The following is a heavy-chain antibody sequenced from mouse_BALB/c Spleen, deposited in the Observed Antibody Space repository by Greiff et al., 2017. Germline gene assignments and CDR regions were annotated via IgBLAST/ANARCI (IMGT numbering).Heavy chain of an antibody. V-gene: IGHV14-3*02. CDR2: IDPANGNT. J-gene: IGHJ4*01. D-gene: IGHD5-5*01. Sequence: EVQLQQSGAELVKPGASVKLSCTASGFNIKDTYMHWVKQRPEQGLEWIGRIDPANGNTKYDPKFQGKATITADTSSNTAYLQLSSLTSEDTAVYYCASYPYYAMDYWGQGTSVTVSS. CDR3: ASYPYYAMDY. CDR1: GFNIKDTY.